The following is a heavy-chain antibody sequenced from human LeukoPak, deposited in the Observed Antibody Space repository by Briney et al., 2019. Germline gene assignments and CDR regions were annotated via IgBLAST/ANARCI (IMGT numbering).Heavy chain of an antibody. CDR3: ARDFFHSSESRPFDY. CDR1: GFNFGAYT. D-gene: IGHD3-22*01. CDR2: IFSRRESI. J-gene: IGHJ4*02. V-gene: IGHV3-21*06. Sequence: GGSLRLSCAASGFNFGAYTINWVRQAPGKGLEWVSCIFSRRESILYADSVKGRFSISRDNAKNLLYLQMDSLRVEDTAVYYCARDFFHSSESRPFDYWGQGTLVTVSS.